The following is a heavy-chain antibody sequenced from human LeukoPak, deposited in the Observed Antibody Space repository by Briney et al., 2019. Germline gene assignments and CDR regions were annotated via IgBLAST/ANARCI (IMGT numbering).Heavy chain of an antibody. CDR2: ISSSGSTI. J-gene: IGHJ5*02. CDR1: GFTLSDYY. CDR3: ARVIYSSSWYPGNWFDP. D-gene: IGHD6-13*01. V-gene: IGHV3-11*01. Sequence: GGSLRLSCAASGFTLSDYYMSWIRQAPGKGLGWVSYISSSGSTIYYADSVKGRFTISGDNAKNSLYLQMNSLRAEDTAVYYCARVIYSSSWYPGNWFDPWGQGTLVTVSS.